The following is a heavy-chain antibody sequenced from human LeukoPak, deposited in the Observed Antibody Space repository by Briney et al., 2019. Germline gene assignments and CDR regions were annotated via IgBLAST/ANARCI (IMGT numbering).Heavy chain of an antibody. D-gene: IGHD6-19*01. CDR2: ISGSGDST. V-gene: IGHV3-23*01. CDR3: AKDPRAGSGWGSFDY. J-gene: IGHJ4*02. Sequence: GGSLRLSCAASGFTFRSYAMTWVRQAPGKGLEWVSGISGSGDSTYYADSVKGRFSISRDNSKNTLWLQMNSLKDEDTAVYYCAKDPRAGSGWGSFDYWGQGTLVTVSS. CDR1: GFTFRSYA.